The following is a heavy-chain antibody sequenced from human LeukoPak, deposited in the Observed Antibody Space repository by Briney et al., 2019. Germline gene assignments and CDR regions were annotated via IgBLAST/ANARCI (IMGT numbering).Heavy chain of an antibody. J-gene: IGHJ4*02. D-gene: IGHD4-17*01. CDR2: ISVSGGST. Sequence: PGGALRLSCAASRFTFSSYAMSGVRQAPREGLEWVSAISVSGGSTYYADSVKGRFTISRDNSKNTLYLQMNSLRAEDTAVYYCAKELAHYGDYQMFDYWGQGNLVTVSS. CDR3: AKELAHYGDYQMFDY. V-gene: IGHV3-23*01. CDR1: RFTFSSYA.